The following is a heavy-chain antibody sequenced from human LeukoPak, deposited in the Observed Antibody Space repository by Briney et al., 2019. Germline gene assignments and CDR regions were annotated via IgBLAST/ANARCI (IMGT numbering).Heavy chain of an antibody. CDR3: ARDRRGTYSGYEKKFDP. CDR1: GYIFTSNH. V-gene: IGHV1-46*01. D-gene: IGHD5-12*01. J-gene: IGHJ5*02. Sequence: ASVMISCKASGYIFTSNHIYCVRQAPGQWLELMGVSNPSGDSTSYAQKFQGRVTMTRDTSTSTVYMELSSLRSEDTAIYYCARDRRGTYSGYEKKFDPWGQGTLVTVSS. CDR2: SNPSGDST.